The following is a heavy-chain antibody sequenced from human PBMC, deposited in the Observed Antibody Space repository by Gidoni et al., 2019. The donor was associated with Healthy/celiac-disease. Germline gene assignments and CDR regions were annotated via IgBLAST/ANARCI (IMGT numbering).Heavy chain of an antibody. D-gene: IGHD6-13*01. J-gene: IGHJ5*02. CDR2: MSWNSGSI. Sequence: LEWVSGMSWNSGSIGYADSVKGRFTISRDNAKNSLYLQMNSLRAEDTALYYCAKAFTPHSSRGQDWFDPWGQGTLVTVSS. V-gene: IGHV3-9*01. CDR3: AKAFTPHSSRGQDWFDP.